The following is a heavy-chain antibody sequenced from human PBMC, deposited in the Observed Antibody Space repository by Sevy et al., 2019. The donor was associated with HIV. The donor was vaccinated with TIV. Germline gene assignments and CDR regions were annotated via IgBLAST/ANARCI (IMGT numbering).Heavy chain of an antibody. J-gene: IGHJ3*02. V-gene: IGHV3-7*01. CDR3: ARDQPRNYYDSSGSQGPLNI. CDR2: IKQDGSEK. CDR1: GFTFSSYW. D-gene: IGHD3-22*01. Sequence: GGSLRLSCAASGFTFSSYWMSWVRQAPGKGLEWVANIKQDGSEKYYVDSVKGRFTISRDNAKNSLYLQMNSLRAEDTAVYYCARDQPRNYYDSSGSQGPLNIWGQGTMVTVSS.